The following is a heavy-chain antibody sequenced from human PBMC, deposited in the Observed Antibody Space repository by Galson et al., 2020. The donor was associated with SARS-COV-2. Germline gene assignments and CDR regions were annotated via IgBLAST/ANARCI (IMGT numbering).Heavy chain of an antibody. CDR1: GGSISSYY. D-gene: IGHD3-22*01. Sequence: ASETLSLTCTVSGGSISSYYWSWIRQPPGKGLEWIGYIYYSGSTNYNPSLKSRVTISVDTSKNQFSQKLSSVTAADTAVYYCAREMSTDYYDSSGYSRRAFDIWGQGTMVTVSS. V-gene: IGHV4-59*01. CDR3: AREMSTDYYDSSGYSRRAFDI. J-gene: IGHJ3*02. CDR2: IYYSGST.